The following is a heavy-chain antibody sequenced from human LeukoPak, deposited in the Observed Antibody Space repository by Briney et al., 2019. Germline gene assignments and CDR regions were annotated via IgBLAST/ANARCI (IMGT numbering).Heavy chain of an antibody. D-gene: IGHD3-22*01. V-gene: IGHV3-23*01. Sequence: PGGSLRLSCAASGFTFSSYAMSWVRQAPGKGLEWVSAISGSGGSTYYADSVKGRFTISRDNSKNTLYLQMNSLRAEDTAVYCCAKAGDYYDTSNFDYWGQGTLVTVSS. CDR3: AKAGDYYDTSNFDY. J-gene: IGHJ4*02. CDR1: GFTFSSYA. CDR2: ISGSGGST.